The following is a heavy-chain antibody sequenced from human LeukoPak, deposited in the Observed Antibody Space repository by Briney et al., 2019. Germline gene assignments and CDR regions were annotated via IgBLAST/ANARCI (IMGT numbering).Heavy chain of an antibody. D-gene: IGHD3-10*01. V-gene: IGHV3-53*01. J-gene: IGHJ4*02. CDR2: IYNNGDT. CDR3: ARVPSYYHGSESPYFFDY. Sequence: GGSLRLSCVVSGFSVTSNCMNWVRQAPGKGLEWVSVIYNNGDTYYPDSVKGRFTISRDNSRNTVYLQLNSLRAEDTAVYYCARVPSYYHGSESPYFFDYWGQGTLVTVSS. CDR1: GFSVTSNC.